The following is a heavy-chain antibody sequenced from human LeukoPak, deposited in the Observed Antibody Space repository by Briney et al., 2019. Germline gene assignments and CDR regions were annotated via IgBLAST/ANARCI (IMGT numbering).Heavy chain of an antibody. D-gene: IGHD3-22*01. V-gene: IGHV3-23*01. CDR2: ISGSGGST. CDR3: AKDYYYDSSGYLGYFDY. CDR1: GFTFSSYA. Sequence: GGSLRLSCAASGFTFSSYAMSWVRQAPGKGLERVSAISGSGGSTYYADSVKGRFTISRDNSKNTLYLQMNSLRAEDTAVYYCAKDYYYDSSGYLGYFDYWGQGTLVTVSS. J-gene: IGHJ4*02.